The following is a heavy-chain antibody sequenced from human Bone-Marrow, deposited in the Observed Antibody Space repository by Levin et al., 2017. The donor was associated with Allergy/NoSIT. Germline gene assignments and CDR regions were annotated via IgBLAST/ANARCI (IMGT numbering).Heavy chain of an antibody. Sequence: GGSLRLSCAASGLIFSNYAMNWVRQAPGKGLEWVSQISGSGSNTHYADSVRGRFTFSSDNSNNTVYLQMTSLRADDTAVDYCAGYDTSGYHSPFDYWGQGTLVTVSS. CDR1: GLIFSNYA. D-gene: IGHD3-22*01. CDR2: ISGSGSNT. V-gene: IGHV3-23*01. CDR3: AGYDTSGYHSPFDY. J-gene: IGHJ4*02.